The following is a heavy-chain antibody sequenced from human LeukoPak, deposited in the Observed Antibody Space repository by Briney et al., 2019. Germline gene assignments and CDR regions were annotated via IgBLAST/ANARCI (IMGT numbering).Heavy chain of an antibody. CDR2: LDPENGET. D-gene: IGHD1-26*01. CDR1: GYTLTELS. V-gene: IGHV1-24*01. J-gene: IGHJ4*02. CDR3: ATVSGSYSYFDY. Sequence: ASVKVSCKVSGYTLTELSMHWVRQAPGKGLEWMGGLDPENGETIYPQNFQGRVTVTEDTSTDTAYMEVSSLKSEDTSVYYCATVSGSYSYFDYWGQGTLVTVSS.